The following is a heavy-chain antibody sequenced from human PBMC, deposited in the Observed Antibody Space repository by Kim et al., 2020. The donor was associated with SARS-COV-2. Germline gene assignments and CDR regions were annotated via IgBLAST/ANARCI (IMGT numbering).Heavy chain of an antibody. CDR3: ARSNKGFDY. Sequence: TIHFADPVKGRLPISRDNVKNSLYLQMDSLRAEDTAVYFCARSNKGFDYCGQGTLVTVSS. J-gene: IGHJ4*02. D-gene: IGHD4-4*01. CDR2: TI. V-gene: IGHV3-48*01.